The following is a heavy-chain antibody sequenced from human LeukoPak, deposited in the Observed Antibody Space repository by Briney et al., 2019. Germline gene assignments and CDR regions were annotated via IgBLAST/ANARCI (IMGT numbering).Heavy chain of an antibody. CDR3: ARDCGYQCLFDY. J-gene: IGHJ4*02. CDR1: GYTFTGYY. Sequence: ASVKVSCKASGYTFTGYYMHWVRQAPGQGLEWMGWINPNSGGTNYAQKSQGRVTMTTDTSTNAAHMELRSLRSDDTAVYYCARDCGYQCLFDYWGQGTLVTVSS. D-gene: IGHD5-12*01. V-gene: IGHV1-2*02. CDR2: INPNSGGT.